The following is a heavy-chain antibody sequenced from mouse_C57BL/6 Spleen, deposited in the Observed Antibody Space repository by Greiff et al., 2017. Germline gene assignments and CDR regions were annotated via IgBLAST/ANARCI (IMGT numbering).Heavy chain of an antibody. J-gene: IGHJ2*01. CDR1: GFTFSSYA. CDR2: ISDGGSYT. D-gene: IGHD2-3*01. Sequence: EVKLVESGGGLVKPGGSLKLSCAASGFTFSSYAMSWVRQTPEKRLEWVATISDGGSYTYYPDNVKGRFTISRDNDKNNLYLQMSHLKSEDTAMYYWARASGIYDGYPYYFDYWGQGTTLTVSS. V-gene: IGHV5-4*03. CDR3: ARASGIYDGYPYYFDY.